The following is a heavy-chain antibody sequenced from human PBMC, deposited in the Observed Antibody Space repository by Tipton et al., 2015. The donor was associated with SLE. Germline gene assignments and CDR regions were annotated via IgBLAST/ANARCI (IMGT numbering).Heavy chain of an antibody. CDR3: ARLGRFLEFDAFDI. Sequence: TLSLTCTVSGGSISSYYWSWIRQPAGKGLEWIGRIYTSGSTNYNPSLKSRVTMSVDTPKNQFSLKLSSVTAADTAVYYCARLGRFLEFDAFDIWGQAPMVTVSS. D-gene: IGHD3-3*01. J-gene: IGHJ3*02. V-gene: IGHV4-4*07. CDR2: IYTSGST. CDR1: GGSISSYY.